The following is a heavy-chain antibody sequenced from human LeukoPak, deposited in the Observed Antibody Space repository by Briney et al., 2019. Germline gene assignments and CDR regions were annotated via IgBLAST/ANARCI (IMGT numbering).Heavy chain of an antibody. D-gene: IGHD3-10*01. CDR1: GGSFSGYY. J-gene: IGHJ4*02. Sequence: SETLSLTCAVYGGSFSGYYWSWIRQPPGKGLEWIGEINHSGSTNNNPSLKSRVTISVDTSKNQFSLKLSSVTAADTAVYYCARGDYYGSGSLIDYWGQGTLVTVSS. V-gene: IGHV4-34*01. CDR2: INHSGST. CDR3: ARGDYYGSGSLIDY.